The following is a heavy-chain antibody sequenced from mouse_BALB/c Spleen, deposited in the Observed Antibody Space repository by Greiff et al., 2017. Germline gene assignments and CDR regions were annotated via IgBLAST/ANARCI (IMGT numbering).Heavy chain of an antibody. D-gene: IGHD2-10*02. Sequence: EVKVVESGGGLVKPGGSLKLSCAASGFAFSSYDMSWVRQTPEKRLEWVAYISSGGGSTYYPDTVKGRFTISRDNAKNTRYLQMSSLKSEDTAMYYCARHLYGNFFAYWGQGTLVTVSA. CDR1: GFAFSSYD. CDR2: ISSGGGST. V-gene: IGHV5-12-1*01. CDR3: ARHLYGNFFAY. J-gene: IGHJ3*01.